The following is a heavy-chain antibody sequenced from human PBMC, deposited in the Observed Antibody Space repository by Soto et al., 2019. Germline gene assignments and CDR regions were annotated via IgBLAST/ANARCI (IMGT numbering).Heavy chain of an antibody. V-gene: IGHV3-30*18. CDR2: ISYDGSNK. J-gene: IGHJ5*02. D-gene: IGHD6-13*01. Sequence: WGSLRLSCAASGFTFISYGMHLFRQSPCKGLEWVAVISYDGSNKYYAGSVKGRFTISRDNSKNTLYLQMNSLRAEDTAVYYCAKVSSSWPNWFDPWGQGTLVTVSS. CDR1: GFTFISYG. CDR3: AKVSSSWPNWFDP.